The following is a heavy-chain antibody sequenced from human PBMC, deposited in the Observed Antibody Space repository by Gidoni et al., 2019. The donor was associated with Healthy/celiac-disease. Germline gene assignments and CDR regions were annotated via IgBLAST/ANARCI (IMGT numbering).Heavy chain of an antibody. CDR1: GFTFSNAW. J-gene: IGHJ4*02. D-gene: IGHD6-6*01. V-gene: IGHV3-15*01. CDR2: IKSKTDGGTT. Sequence: EVQLVESGGGLVKPGGSLRLSCAASGFTFSNAWVSWVRPAPGKGLEWVGRIKSKTDGGTTDYAAPVKGRFTISRDDSKNTLYLQMNSLKTEDTAVYYCTTDLTDSSSSDDYWGQGTLVTVSS. CDR3: TTDLTDSSSSDDY.